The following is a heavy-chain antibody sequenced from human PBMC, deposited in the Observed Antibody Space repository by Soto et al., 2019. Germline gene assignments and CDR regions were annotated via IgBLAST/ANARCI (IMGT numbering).Heavy chain of an antibody. J-gene: IGHJ6*02. V-gene: IGHV3-21*01. Sequence: GGSLRLSCATSGFTFSGYALNWVRQAPGKGLEWVSSISGSGSYIYYADSVEGRFTISRDNAKESLYLQMNSLRAEDTAVYYCARGESRYFDWLSTYYYYGMDVWGQGTTVTVS. CDR2: ISGSGSYI. CDR3: ARGESRYFDWLSTYYYYGMDV. D-gene: IGHD3-9*01. CDR1: GFTFSGYA.